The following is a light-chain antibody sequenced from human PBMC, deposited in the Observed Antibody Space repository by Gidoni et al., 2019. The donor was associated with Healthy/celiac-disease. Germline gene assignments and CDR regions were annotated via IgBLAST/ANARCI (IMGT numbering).Light chain of an antibody. CDR3: QQRVT. J-gene: IGKJ3*01. CDR1: QSVRSY. V-gene: IGKV3-11*01. Sequence: EIVLTQSPATLSLSPGERATLSCRASQSVRSYLAWYQQKPGQAPRLLIYDASNRATGIPARFSGSGYGTDFTLTISSLEPEDFAVYYCQQRVTFGPGTKVDIK. CDR2: DAS.